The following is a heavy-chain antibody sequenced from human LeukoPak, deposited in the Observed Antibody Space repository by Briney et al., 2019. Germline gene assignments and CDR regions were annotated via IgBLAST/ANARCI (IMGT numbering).Heavy chain of an antibody. Sequence: PSETLSLTCTVSGDSITSSAFYWGWIRQAPGKGLEWIGNIFHGGNTHYNPSLKSRVSISVDRSKNQVSLNLSSVTAADTAVYYCASSKGFPDPYYFDYWGQGTLVTVSS. V-gene: IGHV4-39*01. CDR2: IFHGGNT. D-gene: IGHD1-14*01. J-gene: IGHJ4*02. CDR1: GDSITSSAFY. CDR3: ASSKGFPDPYYFDY.